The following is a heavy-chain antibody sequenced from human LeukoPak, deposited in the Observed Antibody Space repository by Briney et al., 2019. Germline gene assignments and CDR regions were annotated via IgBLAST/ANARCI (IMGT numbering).Heavy chain of an antibody. V-gene: IGHV4-39*07. J-gene: IGHJ4*02. D-gene: IGHD3-22*01. CDR3: ARKAKDRPARGYHYYFDY. CDR2: IFHSGAT. CDR1: GGSISSDSYY. Sequence: SETLSLTCTVSGGSISSDSYYWGWIRQSPGRGLEWIGNIFHSGATYYNPSLRSRVTISLDTSKNQFSLKLSSVTAADTAVYYCARKAKDRPARGYHYYFDYWGQGTLVTVSS.